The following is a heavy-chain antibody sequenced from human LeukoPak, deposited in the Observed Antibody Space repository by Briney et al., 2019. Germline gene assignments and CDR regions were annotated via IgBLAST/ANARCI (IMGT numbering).Heavy chain of an antibody. J-gene: IGHJ3*02. Sequence: ASVKVSCKASGYTFTSYYMHWVRQAPGQGLEWMGIINPSGGSTSYAQKFQGRVTITADESTSTAYMELSSLRSEDTAVYYCARDSGGSGYFNAYDAFDIWGQGTMVTVSS. CDR1: GYTFTSYY. D-gene: IGHD3-22*01. CDR2: INPSGGST. CDR3: ARDSGGSGYFNAYDAFDI. V-gene: IGHV1-46*01.